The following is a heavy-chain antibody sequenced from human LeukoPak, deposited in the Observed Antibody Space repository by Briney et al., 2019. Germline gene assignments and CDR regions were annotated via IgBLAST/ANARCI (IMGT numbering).Heavy chain of an antibody. CDR2: INHSGST. Sequence: SETLSLTCAVYGGSFSGYYWSWIRQPPGKGLERIGEINHSGSTNYNPSLKSRVTISVDTSKDQFSLKLSSVTAADTAVYYCARGTYYYGSGSYYTRDYWGQGTLVTVSS. CDR3: ARGTYYYGSGSYYTRDY. CDR1: GGSFSGYY. D-gene: IGHD3-10*01. J-gene: IGHJ4*02. V-gene: IGHV4-34*01.